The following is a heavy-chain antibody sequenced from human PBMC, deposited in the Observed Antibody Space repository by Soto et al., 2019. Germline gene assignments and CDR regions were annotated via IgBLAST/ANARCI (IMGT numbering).Heavy chain of an antibody. Sequence: PGGSLRLSCAASGFTLSRHTMNWVRQAPGKGLEWVSFIGSRTSDIYYADSVKGRFTISRDNAKNSLYLDLTRLRAEDTAVYYCTKGYCSRTSCYFDYYATDVWGQGTAVTVSS. J-gene: IGHJ6*02. CDR1: GFTLSRHT. V-gene: IGHV3-21*04. CDR2: IGSRTSDI. CDR3: TKGYCSRTSCYFDYYATDV. D-gene: IGHD2-2*01.